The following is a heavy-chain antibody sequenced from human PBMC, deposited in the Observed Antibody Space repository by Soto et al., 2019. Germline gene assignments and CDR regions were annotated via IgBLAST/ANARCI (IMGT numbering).Heavy chain of an antibody. Sequence: VKVSCKASGGTFSSYTISWVRQAPGQGLEWMGRIIPILGIANYAQKFQGRVTITADKSTSTAYMELSSLRSEDTAVYYCARGLRGGYYYGMDVWGQGTTVTVSS. CDR2: IIPILGIA. D-gene: IGHD2-15*01. V-gene: IGHV1-69*02. CDR1: GGTFSSYT. J-gene: IGHJ6*02. CDR3: ARGLRGGYYYGMDV.